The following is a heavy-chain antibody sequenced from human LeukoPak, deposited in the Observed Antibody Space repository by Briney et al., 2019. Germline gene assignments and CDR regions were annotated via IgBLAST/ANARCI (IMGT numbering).Heavy chain of an antibody. CDR1: GFTFGSYV. CDR2: FWGSGDIT. D-gene: IGHD3-16*01. CDR3: ARGWGDY. Sequence: GGSLSPSHAASGFTFGSYVMSWVRQAPGKGLEWVSGFWGSGDITYNADPVKGRFTISRDNSKNTLYLQMNSRRAEDTAVYHCARGWGDYWGQGTLVTVSS. V-gene: IGHV3-23*01. J-gene: IGHJ4*02.